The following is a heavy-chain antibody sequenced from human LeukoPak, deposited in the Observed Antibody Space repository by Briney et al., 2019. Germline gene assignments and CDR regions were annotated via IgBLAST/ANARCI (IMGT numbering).Heavy chain of an antibody. Sequence: ASVKVSCKASGYTFTSYYMHWVRQAPGQGLEWMGIINPSGGSTSYAQKFQGRVTMTRDTSTSTVYMELSSLRSEDTAVYYCARDFLYCSGGSCYYDAFDLWGQGTMVTVSS. J-gene: IGHJ3*01. CDR2: INPSGGST. D-gene: IGHD2-15*01. V-gene: IGHV1-46*01. CDR1: GYTFTSYY. CDR3: ARDFLYCSGGSCYYDAFDL.